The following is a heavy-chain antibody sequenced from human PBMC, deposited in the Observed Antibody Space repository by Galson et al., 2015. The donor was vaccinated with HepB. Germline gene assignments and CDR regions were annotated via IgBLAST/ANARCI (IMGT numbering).Heavy chain of an antibody. D-gene: IGHD5-24*01. CDR1: GFTFSSYS. J-gene: IGHJ4*02. CDR2: ISSSSSYI. V-gene: IGHV3-21*01. Sequence: SLRLSCAASGFTFSSYSMNWVRQAPGKGLEWVSSISSSSSYIYYADSVKGRFTISRDNAKNSLYLQMNSLGAEDTAVYYCARGVDGYTLDYWGQGTLVTVSS. CDR3: ARGVDGYTLDY.